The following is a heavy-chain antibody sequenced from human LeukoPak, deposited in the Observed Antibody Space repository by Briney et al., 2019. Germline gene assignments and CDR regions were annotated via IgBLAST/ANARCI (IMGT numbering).Heavy chain of an antibody. CDR3: AKLLWFGEWNFDY. CDR1: GFTFSSYE. V-gene: IGHV3-23*01. D-gene: IGHD3-10*01. CDR2: ISGSGGST. J-gene: IGHJ4*02. Sequence: GGSLRLSCAASGFTFSSYEMSWVRQAPGKGLEWVSAISGSGGSTYYADSVKGRFTISRDNFKNTLYLQMNSLRAEDTAVYYCAKLLWFGEWNFDYWGQGTLVAVSS.